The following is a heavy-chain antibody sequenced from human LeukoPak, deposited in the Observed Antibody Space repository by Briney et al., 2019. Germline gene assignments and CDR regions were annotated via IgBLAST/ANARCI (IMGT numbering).Heavy chain of an antibody. V-gene: IGHV1-46*01. D-gene: IGHD3-9*01. J-gene: IGHJ5*02. CDR2: INPSGGST. Sequence: GASVKVSCKASGYTFTSYYMHWVRQAPGQGLEWMGIINPSGGSTSYAQKFQGRVTMTRDTSISTAYMELSRLRSDDTAVYYCARDQRSRYFDWLLKPAWFDPWGQGTLVTVSS. CDR3: ARDQRSRYFDWLLKPAWFDP. CDR1: GYTFTSYY.